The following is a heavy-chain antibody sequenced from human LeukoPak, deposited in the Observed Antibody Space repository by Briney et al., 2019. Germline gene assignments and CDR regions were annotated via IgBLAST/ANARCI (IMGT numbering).Heavy chain of an antibody. CDR3: AKDSLDIVVVPAALDY. D-gene: IGHD2-2*01. V-gene: IGHV3-30*18. J-gene: IGHJ4*02. CDR1: GFTFSSYG. Sequence: GGSLRLSCAASGFTFSSYGMHWVRQAPGKGLEWVAVISYDGSNKYYADSMKGRFTISRDNSKNTLYLQMNSLRAEDTAVYYCAKDSLDIVVVPAALDYWGQGTLVTVSS. CDR2: ISYDGSNK.